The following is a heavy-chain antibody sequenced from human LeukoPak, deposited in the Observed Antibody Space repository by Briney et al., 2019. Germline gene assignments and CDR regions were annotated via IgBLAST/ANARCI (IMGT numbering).Heavy chain of an antibody. CDR1: GGSISSGGYY. CDR3: ARVENGGNPVGYYYYYMDV. D-gene: IGHD4-23*01. Sequence: SETLSLTCTVSGGSISSGGYYWSWIRQPPGKGLEWIGYIYHSGSTYYNPSLKSRVTISVDRSKNQFSLKLSSVTAADTAVYYCARVENGGNPVGYYYYYMDVWGKGTTVTVSS. V-gene: IGHV4-30-2*01. J-gene: IGHJ6*03. CDR2: IYHSGST.